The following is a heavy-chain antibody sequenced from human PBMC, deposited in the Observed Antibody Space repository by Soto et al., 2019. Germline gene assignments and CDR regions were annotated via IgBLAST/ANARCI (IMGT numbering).Heavy chain of an antibody. Sequence: QVQLVESGGGVVQPGRSLRLSCAASGFTFSTHAMHWVRQAPGKGLECVAIVYFDGSNKYYADSVKGRFTISRDKSKNTLYLQMSGLTPEDTAVYYCARDQTGITTTGGGRIDHWGQGSLVTVSS. D-gene: IGHD1-20*01. V-gene: IGHV3-30-3*01. CDR1: GFTFSTHA. CDR3: ARDQTGITTTGGGRIDH. CDR2: VYFDGSNK. J-gene: IGHJ4*02.